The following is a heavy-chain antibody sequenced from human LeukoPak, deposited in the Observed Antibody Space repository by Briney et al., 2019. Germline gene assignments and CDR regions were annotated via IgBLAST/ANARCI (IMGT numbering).Heavy chain of an antibody. J-gene: IGHJ4*02. CDR1: GFTFTSYA. Sequence: GGSLRLSCAASGFTFTSYAMHWVRQAPGKGLEWVALISYDGNTKYYADSVKGRFTISRDNSKNTLFLQMTTLRPEDTALYYCARVHGSSWYCCSDNWGQGTLVTVSS. CDR3: ARVHGSSWYCCSDN. CDR2: ISYDGNTK. V-gene: IGHV3-30-3*01. D-gene: IGHD6-13*01.